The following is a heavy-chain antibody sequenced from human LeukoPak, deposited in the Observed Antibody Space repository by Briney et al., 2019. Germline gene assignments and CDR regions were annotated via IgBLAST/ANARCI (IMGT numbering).Heavy chain of an antibody. CDR3: ARHRVPRSGWYGDFDY. CDR1: GGSISSRSYY. Sequence: PSETLSLTCTVSGGSISSRSYYWGWIRQPPGKGLEWIGYIYYSGSTNYNPSLKSRVTISVDTSKNQFSLKLSSVTAADTAVYYCARHRVPRSGWYGDFDYWGQGTLVTVSS. J-gene: IGHJ4*02. CDR2: IYYSGST. D-gene: IGHD6-19*01. V-gene: IGHV4-61*05.